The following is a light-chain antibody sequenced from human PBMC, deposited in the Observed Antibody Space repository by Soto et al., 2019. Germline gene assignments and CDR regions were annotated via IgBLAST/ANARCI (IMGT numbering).Light chain of an antibody. J-gene: IGLJ1*01. CDR1: GRDVGAYNY. V-gene: IGLV2-14*01. Sequence: SALTQPASLSAVPGESVSITCTGTGRDVGAYNYVSWYQQDPGKAPKLMIYDVSSRPSGVSNRFSGSKSGHTASLTISGLQAEDEADYYCTSYTSSSTYVFGTGTKVTVL. CDR3: TSYTSSSTYV. CDR2: DVS.